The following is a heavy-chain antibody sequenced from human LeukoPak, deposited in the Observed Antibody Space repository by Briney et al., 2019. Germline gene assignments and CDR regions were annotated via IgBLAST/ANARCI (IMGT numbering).Heavy chain of an antibody. CDR2: ISSSSSYI. V-gene: IGHV3-21*04. J-gene: IGHJ4*02. Sequence: GGSLRLSCAASGFTFSSYSMNWVRQAPGKGLEWVSSISSSSSYIYYADSVKGRFTIARDNAKKSLYLQMNSLRAEDTAVYYCAKGSDYGGNSDYFDYWGQGTLVTVSS. CDR1: GFTFSSYS. D-gene: IGHD4-23*01. CDR3: AKGSDYGGNSDYFDY.